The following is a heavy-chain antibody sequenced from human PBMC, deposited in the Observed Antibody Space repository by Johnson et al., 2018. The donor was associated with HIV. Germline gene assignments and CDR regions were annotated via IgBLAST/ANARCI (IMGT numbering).Heavy chain of an antibody. V-gene: IGHV3-66*01. D-gene: IGHD2-21*01. CDR3: AREGGALAYCGGDCFLDAFDI. CDR1: GFTVSSNY. J-gene: IGHJ3*02. CDR2: IYSGGST. Sequence: VQLVESGGGLVQPGGSLRLSCAASGFTVSSNYMSWVRQAPGKGLEWVSVIYSGGSTYYADSVKRRFTISRDNSKNTLYLHMNSLRAEDTAVYYCAREGGALAYCGGDCFLDAFDIWGQGTMVTVSS.